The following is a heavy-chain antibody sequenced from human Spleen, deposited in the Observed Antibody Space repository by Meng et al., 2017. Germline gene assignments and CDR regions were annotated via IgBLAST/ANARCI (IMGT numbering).Heavy chain of an antibody. V-gene: IGHV1-18*01. CDR1: GYTFTNFG. CDR3: ATRGNPYLNC. CDR2: ISAYNGNT. J-gene: IGHJ4*02. Sequence: QVHLVQSGAEVKKPGASVKVSCKASGYTFTNFGISWVRQAPGQGLEWMGWISAYNGNTNYAQKLQGRVTLTTNASTSTAYMELRNLRSDDTAVYYCATRGNPYLNCWGQGTLVTVSS.